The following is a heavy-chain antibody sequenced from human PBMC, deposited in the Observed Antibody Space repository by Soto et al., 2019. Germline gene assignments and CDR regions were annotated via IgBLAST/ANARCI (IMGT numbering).Heavy chain of an antibody. V-gene: IGHV4-31*03. D-gene: IGHD3-22*01. Sequence: QVQLQESGPGLVKPSQTLSLTCTVSGGSISSGGYYWSWIRQHPGKGLEWIGYIYYSGSTYYNPSLTRRVTISVDTSKNHFSLKLSSVTAADTAVYYCASCSSGSPNWFDPWGQGTLVTVSS. CDR1: GGSISSGGYY. CDR2: IYYSGST. J-gene: IGHJ5*02. CDR3: ASCSSGSPNWFDP.